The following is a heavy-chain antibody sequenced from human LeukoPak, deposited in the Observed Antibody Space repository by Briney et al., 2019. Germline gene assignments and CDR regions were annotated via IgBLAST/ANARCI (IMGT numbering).Heavy chain of an antibody. D-gene: IGHD3-16*02. CDR2: INHSGST. CDR3: ASGVIPFDY. J-gene: IGHJ4*02. V-gene: IGHV4-34*01. Sequence: SETLSLTCAVYGVSFSGSYWSWIRQPPGKGLEWIGEINHSGSTNYNPSLKSRVTISVDMSKNQFSLKLSSVTAADTAVYYCASGVIPFDYWGQGTLVTVSS. CDR1: GVSFSGSY.